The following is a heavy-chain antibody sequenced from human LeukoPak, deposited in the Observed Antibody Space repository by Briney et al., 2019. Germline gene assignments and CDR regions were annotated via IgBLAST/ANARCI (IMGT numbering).Heavy chain of an antibody. Sequence: GASVKVSCKASGYTFTSYAMNWVRQAPGQGLEWMGWINTNTGNPTYAQGFAGRFVFSLDTSVSTAYLQISSLKAEDTAVYYCARDPLGWYLAGLYYYYMDVWGKGTTVTVSS. CDR3: ARDPLGWYLAGLYYYYMDV. CDR2: INTNTGNP. D-gene: IGHD2-15*01. V-gene: IGHV7-4-1*02. CDR1: GYTFTSYA. J-gene: IGHJ6*03.